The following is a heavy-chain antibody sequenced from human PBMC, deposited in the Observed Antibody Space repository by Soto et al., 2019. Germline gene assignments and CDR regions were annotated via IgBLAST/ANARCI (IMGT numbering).Heavy chain of an antibody. J-gene: IGHJ4*02. D-gene: IGHD4-17*01. CDR2: IYDSGST. CDR1: GGSISSGGYC. CDR3: ARGALRWSTSWDFDY. V-gene: IGHV4-30-2*01. Sequence: QLQLQESGSGLVKPSQTLSLTCAVSGGSISSGGYCWSWIRQPPGKGLEWIGYIYDSGSTYYNPSLKSRVTISVDRSKTQFSLKLSSVTAADTAVYYCARGALRWSTSWDFDYWGQGTLVTVSS.